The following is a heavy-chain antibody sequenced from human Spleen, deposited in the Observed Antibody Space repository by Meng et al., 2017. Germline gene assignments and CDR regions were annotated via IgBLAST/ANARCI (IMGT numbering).Heavy chain of an antibody. J-gene: IGHJ4*02. Sequence: GESLKISCAASGFTFSAYYMSWVRQAPGKGLEWVANIKQDGSEKYYVDSVKGRFTISRDNAKNSVNLQMNSLRSEDTAVYYCARVRFCASGSGYFDYWARERWSPSPQ. V-gene: IGHV3-7*01. CDR2: IKQDGSEK. D-gene: IGHD3-22*01. CDR3: ARVRFCASGSGYFDY. CDR1: GFTFSAYY.